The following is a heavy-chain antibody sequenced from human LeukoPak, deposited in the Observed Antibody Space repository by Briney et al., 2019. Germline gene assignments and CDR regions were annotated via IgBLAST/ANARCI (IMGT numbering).Heavy chain of an antibody. V-gene: IGHV4-34*01. CDR3: ASVVAVAGNDYFDY. CDR2: INHSGST. D-gene: IGHD6-19*01. Sequence: PSETLSLTCAVYGGSFSGYYWSWIRQPPGRGLEWIGEINHSGSTNYKPSLKSRVTILVDTSKNQFSLKLSSVTAADTAVYYCASVVAVAGNDYFDYWGQGTLVTVSS. CDR1: GGSFSGYY. J-gene: IGHJ4*02.